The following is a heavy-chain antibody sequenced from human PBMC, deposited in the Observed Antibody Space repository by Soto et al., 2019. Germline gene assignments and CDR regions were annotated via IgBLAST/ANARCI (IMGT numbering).Heavy chain of an antibody. CDR1: GFTFSSYG. Sequence: GGSLRLSCAVSGFTFSSYGMHWVRQAPGKGLEWVAVIWYDGSNKYYADSVKGRFTISRDNSKNTLYLQMNSLRAEDTAVYYCASSSSSAAGGFDYWGQGTLVTVPQ. V-gene: IGHV3-33*01. D-gene: IGHD6-6*01. CDR2: IWYDGSNK. CDR3: ASSSSSAAGGFDY. J-gene: IGHJ4*02.